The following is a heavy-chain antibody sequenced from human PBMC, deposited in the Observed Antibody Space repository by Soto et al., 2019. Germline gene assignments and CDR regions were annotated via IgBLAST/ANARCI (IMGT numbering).Heavy chain of an antibody. D-gene: IGHD2-21*01. CDR3: TRGGDPYKTGH. CDR1: GGSVKIGTYY. Sequence: PSETLSLTCTVPGGSVKIGTYYWSWIRQPPGKGLEWIGFIHYSGSTNYNPSLKGRVTMSVDTSKNQFSLKLTSVNTADTAIYYCTRGGDPYKTGHWGQGTLVTVSS. CDR2: IHYSGST. J-gene: IGHJ4*02. V-gene: IGHV4-61*01.